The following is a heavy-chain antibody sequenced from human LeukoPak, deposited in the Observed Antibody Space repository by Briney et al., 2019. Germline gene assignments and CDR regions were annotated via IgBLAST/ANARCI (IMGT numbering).Heavy chain of an antibody. V-gene: IGHV3-7*01. J-gene: IGHJ4*02. CDR2: IQQDGSEK. D-gene: IGHD4-17*01. CDR1: GFTFSSYW. Sequence: GGSLRLSCAASGFTFSSYWLSWVRQPPGKGLEWVANIQQDGSEKNYVDSVKGRFTISRDNGKNSLYLQMNSLRAEDTAVYYCARPPLDHGDLSAHWAQGTVVRVS. CDR3: ARPPLDHGDLSAH.